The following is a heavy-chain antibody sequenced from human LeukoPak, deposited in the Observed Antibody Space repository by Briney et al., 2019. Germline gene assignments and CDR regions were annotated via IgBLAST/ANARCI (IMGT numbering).Heavy chain of an antibody. CDR1: GYTFISYY. Sequence: ASVKVSCKASGYTFISYYMHWVRQAPGQGLEWMGGIIPVFGPANYAQKFQGRITITTDESTSTAYMKLNSLTSEDTAMYYCATEAPYNWNYEFDYWGQGTLVTVSS. V-gene: IGHV1-69*05. CDR2: IIPVFGPA. J-gene: IGHJ4*02. D-gene: IGHD1-7*01. CDR3: ATEAPYNWNYEFDY.